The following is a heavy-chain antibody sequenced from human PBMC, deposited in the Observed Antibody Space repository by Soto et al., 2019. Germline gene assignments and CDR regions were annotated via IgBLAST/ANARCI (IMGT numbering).Heavy chain of an antibody. Sequence: XSVKVSCKASGYSLTDYYMHWVRQAPGQGLEWMGWINPNSGGTNYAQNFQGRVTMTRDTSISTAYMELSRLRSDDTAMYYCARSRAYGDSRGYYAMDVWGQGTTVTVSS. V-gene: IGHV1-2*02. CDR1: GYSLTDYY. J-gene: IGHJ6*02. CDR3: ARSRAYGDSRGYYAMDV. D-gene: IGHD4-17*01. CDR2: INPNSGGT.